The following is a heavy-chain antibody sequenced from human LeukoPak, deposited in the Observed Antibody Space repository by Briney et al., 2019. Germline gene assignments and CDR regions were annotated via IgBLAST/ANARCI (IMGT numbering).Heavy chain of an antibody. CDR2: ISSSGSTI. V-gene: IGHV3-11*04. CDR1: GFTFSDYY. J-gene: IGHJ4*02. CDR3: ARHLSGVTGYTYGRGIDY. D-gene: IGHD5-18*01. Sequence: GGSLRLSCAASGFTFSDYYMSWIRQAPGKGLEWVSYISSSGSTIYYADSVKGRFTISRDNAKNSLYLQMNSLRAEDTAVYYCARHLSGVTGYTYGRGIDYWGQGTLVTVSS.